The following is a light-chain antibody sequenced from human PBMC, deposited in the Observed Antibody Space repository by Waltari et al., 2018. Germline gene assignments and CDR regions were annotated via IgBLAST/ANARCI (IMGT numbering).Light chain of an antibody. CDR2: DKN. Sequence: SSELTQDPAVSVAMGQTVRITCHGDSLRSYYASLYQQRPGQAPILVIYDKNNRPSGVPDRFSGSSSHNTGSLTITGAQAEDEASYYCHSRDASGVAGSFGGGTKLTVL. CDR3: HSRDASGVAGS. J-gene: IGLJ2*01. CDR1: SLRSYY. V-gene: IGLV3-19*01.